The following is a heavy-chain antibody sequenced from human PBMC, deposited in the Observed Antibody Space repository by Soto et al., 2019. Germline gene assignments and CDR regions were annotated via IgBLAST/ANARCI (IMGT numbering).Heavy chain of an antibody. D-gene: IGHD5-18*01. CDR3: ARGRRGYGYGMDV. V-gene: IGHV4-34*01. J-gene: IGHJ6*02. Sequence: ETLSLTCAVYGGSFSGYYWSWIRQPPGKGLEWIGEINHSGSTNYNPSLKSRVTISVDTSKNQFSLKLSSVTAANTAVYYCARGRRGYGYGMDVWGQGTTVTVSS. CDR1: GGSFSGYY. CDR2: INHSGST.